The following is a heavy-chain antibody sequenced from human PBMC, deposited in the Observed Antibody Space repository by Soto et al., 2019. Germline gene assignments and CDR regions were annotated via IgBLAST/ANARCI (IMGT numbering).Heavy chain of an antibody. D-gene: IGHD3-22*01. J-gene: IGHJ4*02. CDR2: ISSSSSYI. CDR3: ARAYYDSSGYPYFDY. Sequence: TGGSLRLSCAASGFTFSSYSMNWVRQAPGKGLEWVSSISSSSSYIYYADSVKGRFTISRDNAKNSLYLQMNSLRAEDTAVYYCARAYYDSSGYPYFDYWGQGTLVTVSS. V-gene: IGHV3-21*01. CDR1: GFTFSSYS.